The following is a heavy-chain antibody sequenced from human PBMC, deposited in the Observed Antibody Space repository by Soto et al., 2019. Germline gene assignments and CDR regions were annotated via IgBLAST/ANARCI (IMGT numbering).Heavy chain of an antibody. Sequence: EVQLVESGGGLVQPGGSLRLSCAASGFTFSSYSMNWVRQAPGKGLEWVSYISSSSSTIYYADSVKGRFTISRDNAKNSLYLQMNSLRDEDTAVYYCARDFRRSSSRYETYYYGMDVWGQGTTVTVSS. J-gene: IGHJ6*02. V-gene: IGHV3-48*02. CDR2: ISSSSSTI. CDR3: ARDFRRSSSRYETYYYGMDV. D-gene: IGHD6-13*01. CDR1: GFTFSSYS.